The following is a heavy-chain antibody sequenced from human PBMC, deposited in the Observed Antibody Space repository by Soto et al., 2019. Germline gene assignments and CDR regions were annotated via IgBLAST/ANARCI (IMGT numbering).Heavy chain of an antibody. CDR1: GGSLTGYY. J-gene: IGHJ3*02. D-gene: IGHD6-19*01. V-gene: IGHV4-34*01. Sequence: SETLSLTCVVYGGSLTGYYWSWIRQPPGRGLEWIGEINPTGSLKYNPSLMSRVTISVDTSKNQFSMKLSSVTAADTAVFYCARSREQWLVDAFDIWGQGTMVTVSS. CDR3: ARSREQWLVDAFDI. CDR2: INPTGSL.